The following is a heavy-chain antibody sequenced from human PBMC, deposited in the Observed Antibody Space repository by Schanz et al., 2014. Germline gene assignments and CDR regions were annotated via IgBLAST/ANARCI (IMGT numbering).Heavy chain of an antibody. CDR2: MNSKTGNR. D-gene: IGHD4-17*01. V-gene: IGHV1-8*01. Sequence: QVQLVQSGGEVKKPGASATVSCKASGYTFTSYDINWVRQATGQGLEWMGWMNSKTGNRGYAQNFQGRVTMTRDTSVKTAYMEMTDLKFEDASLYDCAIHYGDRALWGQGTLIAVSS. J-gene: IGHJ4*02. CDR3: AIHYGDRAL. CDR1: GYTFTSYD.